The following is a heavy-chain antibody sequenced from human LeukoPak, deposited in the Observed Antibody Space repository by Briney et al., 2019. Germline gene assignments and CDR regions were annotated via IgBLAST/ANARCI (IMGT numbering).Heavy chain of an antibody. D-gene: IGHD3-16*02. J-gene: IGHJ6*02. CDR1: GFTFSDYY. Sequence: PGGSLRPSCAASGFTFSDYYMSWIRQAPGKGLEWVSYISSSGSTIYYADSVKGRFTISRDNAKNSLYLQMNSLRAEDTAVYYCAREAMITFGGVIVPYYYYGMDVWGQGTTVTVSS. CDR3: AREAMITFGGVIVPYYYYGMDV. V-gene: IGHV3-11*01. CDR2: ISSSGSTI.